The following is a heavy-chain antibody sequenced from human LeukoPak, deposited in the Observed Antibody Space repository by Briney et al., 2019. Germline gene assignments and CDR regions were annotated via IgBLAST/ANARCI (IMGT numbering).Heavy chain of an antibody. J-gene: IGHJ4*02. CDR2: ISYDGSNK. Sequence: GGSLRLSCAASGFTFSSYAMHWVRQAPGKGLEWVAVISYDGSNKYYADSVKGRFTISRDNSKNTLYLQMNSLRAEDTAVYYCARLWGWQWLAFDYWGQGTLVTVSS. D-gene: IGHD6-19*01. CDR3: ARLWGWQWLAFDY. CDR1: GFTFSSYA. V-gene: IGHV3-30-3*01.